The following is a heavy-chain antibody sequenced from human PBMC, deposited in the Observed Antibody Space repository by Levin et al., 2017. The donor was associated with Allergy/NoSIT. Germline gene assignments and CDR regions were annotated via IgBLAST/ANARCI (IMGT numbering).Heavy chain of an antibody. CDR3: ARLSGVATFDS. V-gene: IGHV4-39*01. CDR2: LYYSGST. Sequence: SETLSLTCTVSGGSISSTGHYWGWIRQPPGKGLEWIGSLYYSGSTYYNASLKSRVTVSVDTSKNQFSLKVRTLTAADTAVYYCARLSGVATFDSWGQGTLVTVSS. J-gene: IGHJ4*02. D-gene: IGHD5-12*01. CDR1: GGSISSTGHY.